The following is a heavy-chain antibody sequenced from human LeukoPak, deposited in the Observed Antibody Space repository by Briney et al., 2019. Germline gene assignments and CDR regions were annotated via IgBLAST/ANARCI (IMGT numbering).Heavy chain of an antibody. V-gene: IGHV1-69*13. CDR3: ARDRGACYYDSSGYL. D-gene: IGHD3-22*01. CDR2: IIPIFGTA. J-gene: IGHJ4*02. Sequence: WASVKVSCKASGGTFSSYAISWVRQAPGQGLEWMGGIIPIFGTANYAQKFQGRVTITADESTSTAYMELSSLRSEDTAVYYCARDRGACYYDSSGYLWGQGTLVTVSS. CDR1: GGTFSSYA.